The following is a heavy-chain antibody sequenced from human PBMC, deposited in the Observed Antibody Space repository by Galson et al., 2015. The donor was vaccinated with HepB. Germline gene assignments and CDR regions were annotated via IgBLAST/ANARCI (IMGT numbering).Heavy chain of an antibody. J-gene: IGHJ3*02. V-gene: IGHV1-69*02. Sequence: SVKVSCKASGGTFSSYTISWVRQATGQGLEWMGRIIPILGIANYAQKFQGRVTITADKSTSTAYMELSSLRSEDTAVYYCARTSYSSSWFGANAFDIWGQGTMVTVSS. CDR3: ARTSYSSSWFGANAFDI. D-gene: IGHD6-13*01. CDR1: GGTFSSYT. CDR2: IIPILGIA.